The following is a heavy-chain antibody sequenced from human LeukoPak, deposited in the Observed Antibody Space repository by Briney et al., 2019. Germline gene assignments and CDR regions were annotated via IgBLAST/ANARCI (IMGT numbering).Heavy chain of an antibody. CDR3: AKAAGADNWFDP. Sequence: GGSLRLSCAASGFTFSIYAMRWVRQAPGKGLEWVSGISGGGGSTNYADSVKGRFTVSRDNSKNTLYLQMNSLRAEDTAVYYCAKAAGADNWFDPWGQGTLVTVSS. CDR2: ISGGGGST. J-gene: IGHJ5*02. CDR1: GFTFSIYA. D-gene: IGHD1-14*01. V-gene: IGHV3-23*01.